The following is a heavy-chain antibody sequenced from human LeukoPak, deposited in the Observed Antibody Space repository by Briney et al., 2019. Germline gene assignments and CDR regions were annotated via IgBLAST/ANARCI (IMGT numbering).Heavy chain of an antibody. V-gene: IGHV3-23*01. CDR1: GFTFSSYG. CDR3: AKDYTGAFDI. J-gene: IGHJ3*02. Sequence: GGTLRLSCAASGFTFSSYGMSWVRQAPGKGLEWVSDISGSGGSTYYADSVKGRFTISRDNSKNTLYLQMNSLRAEDTAVYYCAKDYTGAFDIWGQGTMVTVSS. CDR2: ISGSGGST.